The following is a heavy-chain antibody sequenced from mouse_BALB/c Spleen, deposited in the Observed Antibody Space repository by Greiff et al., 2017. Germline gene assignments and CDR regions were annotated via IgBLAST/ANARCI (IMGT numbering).Heavy chain of an antibody. Sequence: EVKLVESGGGLVKLGGSLKLSCAASGFTFSSYYMSWVRQTPEKRLELVAAINSNGGSTYYPDTVKGRFTISRDNAKNTLYLQMSSLKSEDTALYYCERHLITHYFDYWGQGTTLTVSS. CDR3: ERHLITHYFDY. J-gene: IGHJ2*01. CDR2: INSNGGST. D-gene: IGHD1-2*01. V-gene: IGHV5-6-2*01. CDR1: GFTFSSYY.